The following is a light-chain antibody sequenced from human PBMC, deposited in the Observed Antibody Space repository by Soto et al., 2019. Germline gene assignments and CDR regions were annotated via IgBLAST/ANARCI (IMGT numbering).Light chain of an antibody. CDR1: SSDVGAYNY. V-gene: IGLV2-14*01. CDR3: SSFTTSSTLV. J-gene: IGLJ3*02. Sequence: QSALTQPASVSGSPGQSITISCTGTSSDVGAYNYVSWYQHHPGKAPKLMIYEVINRPSGVSNRFSGSKSGNTASLTISGLQAEDEGDYYCSSFTTSSTLVFGGGTKLTVL. CDR2: EVI.